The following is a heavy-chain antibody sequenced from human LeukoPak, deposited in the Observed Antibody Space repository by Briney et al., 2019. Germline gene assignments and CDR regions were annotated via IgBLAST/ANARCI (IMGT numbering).Heavy chain of an antibody. CDR2: ISVTGRI. D-gene: IGHD1-1*01. V-gene: IGHV4-59*02. J-gene: IGHJ4*02. CDR3: AKLAKLGKAHYFDY. CDR1: GDSVSGDY. Sequence: SETLSLTCTVSGDSVSGDYWSWIRQPPGKGLDFIGYISVTGRINYNPSLKSRVTISADTSKDQFSLKVNSVTAADTALYYCAKLAKLGKAHYFDYWGQGTPVTVSS.